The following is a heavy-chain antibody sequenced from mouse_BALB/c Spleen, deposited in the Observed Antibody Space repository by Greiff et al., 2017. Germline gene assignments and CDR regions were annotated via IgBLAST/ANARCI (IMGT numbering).Heavy chain of an antibody. Sequence: VQLQESGAELARPGASVKMSCKASGYTFTSYTMHWVKQRPGQGLEWIGYINPSSGYTNYNQKFKDKATLTADKSSSTAYMQLSSLTSEDSAVYYCARDHYYGYGYWGQGTTLTVSS. CDR3: ARDHYYGYGY. D-gene: IGHD1-2*01. V-gene: IGHV1-4*01. CDR2: INPSSGYT. J-gene: IGHJ2*01. CDR1: GYTFTSYT.